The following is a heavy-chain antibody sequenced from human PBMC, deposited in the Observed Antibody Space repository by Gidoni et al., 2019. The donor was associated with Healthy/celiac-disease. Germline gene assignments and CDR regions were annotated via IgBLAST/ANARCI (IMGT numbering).Heavy chain of an antibody. Sequence: QVQLVQSGAEVKKPGSSVKVSCKASGGTFSSYAISWVRQAPGQGLEWMGGIIPIFGTANYAQKFQGRVTITADECTSTAYMELSSLRSEDTAVYYCASIGGSGSSPSLYYYYGMDVWGQGTTVTVSS. D-gene: IGHD3-10*01. CDR2: IIPIFGTA. V-gene: IGHV1-69*01. J-gene: IGHJ6*02. CDR3: ASIGGSGSSPSLYYYYGMDV. CDR1: GGTFSSYA.